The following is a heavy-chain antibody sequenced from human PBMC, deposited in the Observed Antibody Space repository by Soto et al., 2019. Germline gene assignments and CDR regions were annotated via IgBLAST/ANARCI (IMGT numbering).Heavy chain of an antibody. V-gene: IGHV3-33*01. Sequence: QVQLVESGGGVVQPGRSLRLSCAASGFTISSYGMHRVRQAPGKGLEWVAVIWYDGSNKYYADSVKGRFTISRDNSKNTLYLQMNSLRAEDTAVYYCARAGAARGGFDPWGQGTLVTVSS. CDR3: ARAGAARGGFDP. D-gene: IGHD3-10*01. J-gene: IGHJ5*02. CDR1: GFTISSYG. CDR2: IWYDGSNK.